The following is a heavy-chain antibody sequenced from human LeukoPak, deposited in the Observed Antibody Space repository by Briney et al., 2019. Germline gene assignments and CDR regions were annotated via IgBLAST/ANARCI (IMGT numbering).Heavy chain of an antibody. Sequence: GGSLRLSCAASGFTFSNYWMHWVRQAPGEALMWVSRIKSDGSSTTYADSVKGRFTISRDNSKNTLYLQMSSLRAEDTAVYYCVKDHSSSWFSYFDYWGQGTLVTVSS. CDR1: GFTFSNYW. J-gene: IGHJ4*02. CDR2: IKSDGSST. D-gene: IGHD6-13*01. V-gene: IGHV3-74*01. CDR3: VKDHSSSWFSYFDY.